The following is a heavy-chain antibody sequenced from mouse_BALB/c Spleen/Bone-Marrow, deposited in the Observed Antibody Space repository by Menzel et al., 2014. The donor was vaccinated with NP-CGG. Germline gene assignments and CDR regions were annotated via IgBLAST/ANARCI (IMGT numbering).Heavy chain of an antibody. CDR3: ARLGYYGGFAY. J-gene: IGHJ3*01. CDR2: INPDSSTI. CDR1: GFDFSGFW. Sequence: EVQLVESGGGLVQPGGSLKLSCAASGFDFSGFWMGWVRQAPEKGPEWIGEINPDSSTINYTPSLKDRFIISRDNAKNTLYLQMSKVRSEDTALYYRARLGYYGGFAYWGQGTLVTVSA. V-gene: IGHV4-1*02. D-gene: IGHD2-3*01.